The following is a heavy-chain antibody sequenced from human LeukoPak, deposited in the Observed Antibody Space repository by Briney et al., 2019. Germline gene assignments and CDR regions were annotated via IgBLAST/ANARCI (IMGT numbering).Heavy chain of an antibody. Sequence: GGSLRLSCAASGFTFSSYWMHWVRQVPGKGLVWVSRINSDGSSTSYADSVKGRFTISRDNAKNTLYVQMNSLRAEDTAVYYCSTGSGRAFDIWGQGTMVAVSS. CDR3: STGSGRAFDI. J-gene: IGHJ3*02. V-gene: IGHV3-74*01. D-gene: IGHD3-10*01. CDR2: INSDGSST. CDR1: GFTFSSYW.